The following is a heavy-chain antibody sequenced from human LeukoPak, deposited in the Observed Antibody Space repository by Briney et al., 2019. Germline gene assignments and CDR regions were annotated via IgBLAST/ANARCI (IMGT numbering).Heavy chain of an antibody. D-gene: IGHD6-13*01. CDR1: GGSISSYY. V-gene: IGHV4-59*08. CDR3: ARSSGYSSSGGLNWFDT. Sequence: WESLSLTCTVSGGSISSYYWSWIRQPPGKGLEWIGYIYYSGSTNYNPSLKSRVTISVDTSKNQFSLKLSSVTAADTAVYYCARSSGYSSSGGLNWFDTWGQGTLVTVSS. J-gene: IGHJ5*02. CDR2: IYYSGST.